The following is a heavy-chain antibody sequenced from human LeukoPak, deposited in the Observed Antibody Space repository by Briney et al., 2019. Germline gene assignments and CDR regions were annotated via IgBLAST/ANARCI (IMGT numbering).Heavy chain of an antibody. CDR3: ARDLSGWFDY. J-gene: IGHJ4*02. CDR1: GGSISSGDYY. V-gene: IGHV4-30-4*01. CDR2: IYYSGIT. Sequence: SETLSLTCNVSGGSISSGDYYWSWIRQPPGKGLEWIGYIYYSGITYYNPSLKSRVTISVDTSKNQFSLKLSSVTAADTAVYYCARDLSGWFDYWGQGTLVTVSS. D-gene: IGHD6-19*01.